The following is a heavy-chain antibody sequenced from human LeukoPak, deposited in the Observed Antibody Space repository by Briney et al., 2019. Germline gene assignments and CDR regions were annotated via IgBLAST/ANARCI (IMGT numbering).Heavy chain of an antibody. J-gene: IGHJ4*02. CDR1: GYTFTSYG. Sequence: SVKVSCKASGYTFTSYGISWVRQAPGQGLEWMGGIIPIFGTANYAQKFQGRVTITTDESTSTAYMELSSLRSEDTAVYYCASLARGYGGNGDYWGQGTLVTVSS. V-gene: IGHV1-69*05. CDR3: ASLARGYGGNGDY. CDR2: IIPIFGTA. D-gene: IGHD4-23*01.